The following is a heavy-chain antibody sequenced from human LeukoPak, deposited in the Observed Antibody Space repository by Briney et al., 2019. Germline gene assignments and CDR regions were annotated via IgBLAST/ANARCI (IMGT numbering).Heavy chain of an antibody. V-gene: IGHV4-39*07. Sequence: SETLSLTCTVSGGSISSSSYYWGWIRQPPGKGPEWIGSIYYSGSTYYNPSLKSRVTISVDTSKNQFSLKLSSVTAADTAVYYCARRRYYGSGKGLWGQGTLVTVSS. CDR1: GGSISSSSYY. CDR3: ARRRYYGSGKGL. J-gene: IGHJ4*02. D-gene: IGHD3-10*01. CDR2: IYYSGST.